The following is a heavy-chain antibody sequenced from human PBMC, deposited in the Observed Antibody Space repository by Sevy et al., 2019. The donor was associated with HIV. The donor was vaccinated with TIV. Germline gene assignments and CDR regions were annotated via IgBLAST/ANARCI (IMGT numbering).Heavy chain of an antibody. CDR2: ISYDGSNK. CDR1: GFTFSSYA. Sequence: GGSLRLSCAASGFTFSSYAMHWVRQAPGKGLEWVAVISYDGSNKYYADSVKGRFTISRDNSKNTLYLQMNSLRAEDKAVYYCARDLGRGGVVEANGAFDIWGQGTMVTVSS. CDR3: ARDLGRGGVVEANGAFDI. V-gene: IGHV3-30-3*01. D-gene: IGHD3-3*01. J-gene: IGHJ3*02.